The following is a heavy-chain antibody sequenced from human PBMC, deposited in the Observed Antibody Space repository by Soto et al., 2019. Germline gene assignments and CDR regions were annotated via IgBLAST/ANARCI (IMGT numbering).Heavy chain of an antibody. CDR3: ARDNWNYVSAFDI. CDR1: GFTFSSYG. Sequence: QVQLVESRGGVVQPGRSLRLSCAASGFTFSSYGIHWVRQAPGKGLEWVAVIWSDGSNKYYADSVKGRFTISRDNSKNTLYLQMNSLRAEDTAVYYCARDNWNYVSAFDIWGQGTMVTVSS. CDR2: IWSDGSNK. D-gene: IGHD1-7*01. V-gene: IGHV3-33*01. J-gene: IGHJ3*02.